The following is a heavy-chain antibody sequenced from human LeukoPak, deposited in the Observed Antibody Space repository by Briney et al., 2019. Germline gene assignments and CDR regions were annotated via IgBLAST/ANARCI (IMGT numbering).Heavy chain of an antibody. J-gene: IGHJ3*02. CDR2: IIPIFGTA. CDR3: ASVGSYDILTGYLTEGGAFDI. CDR1: GGTFSSYA. Sequence: SVKVSCKASGGTFSSYAISWVRQAPGQGLEWMGGIIPIFGTANYARKFQGRVTITADESTSTAYMELSSLRSEDTAVYYCASVGSYDILTGYLTEGGAFDIWGQGTMVTVSS. D-gene: IGHD3-9*01. V-gene: IGHV1-69*13.